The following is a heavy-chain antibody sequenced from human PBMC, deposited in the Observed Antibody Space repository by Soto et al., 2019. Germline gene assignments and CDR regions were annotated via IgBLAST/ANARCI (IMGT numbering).Heavy chain of an antibody. Sequence: QVQLQQWGAGLLKPSETLSLTCAVYGGSFSGYYWSWIRQPPGKGLEWIGENNHSGSTNYHPSLMTPVTISVDPSKNQFSLKQRSVSAADTAVYYCATVRAGNIVVVVAPSHFDSCGQGTLVTVSS. J-gene: IGHJ4*02. D-gene: IGHD2-15*01. CDR1: GGSFSGYY. V-gene: IGHV4-34*01. CDR3: ATVRAGNIVVVVAPSHFDS. CDR2: NNHSGST.